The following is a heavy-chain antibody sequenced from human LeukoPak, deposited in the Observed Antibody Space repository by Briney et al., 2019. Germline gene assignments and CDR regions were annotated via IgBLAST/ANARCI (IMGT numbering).Heavy chain of an antibody. CDR3: GRLREAVVKAQKFLDY. J-gene: IGHJ4*02. V-gene: IGHV5-51*01. D-gene: IGHD6-19*01. Sequence: GESLKISCKGSGYSFTSYWIGWVRQMPGKGLEWMGIIYPGDSDTRYSPSFQGQVTISADKSISTAYLQWSSLKASDTAMYYCGRLREAVVKAQKFLDYWAQEPLVPVS. CDR1: GYSFTSYW. CDR2: IYPGDSDT.